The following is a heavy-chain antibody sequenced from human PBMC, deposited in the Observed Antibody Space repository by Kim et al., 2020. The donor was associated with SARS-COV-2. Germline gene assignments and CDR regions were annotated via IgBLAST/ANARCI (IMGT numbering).Heavy chain of an antibody. Sequence: SVKVSCKASGFTFTSSAMQWVRQARGQRLEWIGWIVVGSGNTNYAQKFQERVTITRDMSTSTAYMELSSLRSEDTAVYYCAAGPHYYGSGSSHYYYYYGMDVWGQGTTVTVSS. CDR1: GFTFTSSA. CDR2: IVVGSGNT. CDR3: AAGPHYYGSGSSHYYYYYGMDV. J-gene: IGHJ6*02. D-gene: IGHD3-10*01. V-gene: IGHV1-58*02.